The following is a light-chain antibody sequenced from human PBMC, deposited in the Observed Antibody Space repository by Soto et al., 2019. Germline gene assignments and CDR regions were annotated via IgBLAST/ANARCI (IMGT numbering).Light chain of an antibody. CDR2: EVT. V-gene: IGLV2-14*01. CDR3: GSYAGGNTFV. CDR1: SSDVGSCNC. J-gene: IGLJ1*01. Sequence: QSVLTQPASVSGSPGQSLTISCTGTSSDVGSCNCVSWYQQEPGKAPKLMIYEVTNRPSGVSNRFSGSKSGNTASLTISGLQAEDETDYYCGSYAGGNTFVFGTGTKLPS.